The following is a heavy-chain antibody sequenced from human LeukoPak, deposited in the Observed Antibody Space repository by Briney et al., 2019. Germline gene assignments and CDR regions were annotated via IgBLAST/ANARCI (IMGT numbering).Heavy chain of an antibody. V-gene: IGHV4-59*01. CDR1: GDSISNYY. CDR3: ARGRAYSGSYQHTDY. CDR2: IYYSGST. J-gene: IGHJ4*02. Sequence: SETLSLTCTVSGDSISNYYWSWIRQPPGKGLEWIGYIYYSGSTNYSPSLRSRVTISLDTSKNQFSLKLASATAADTAVYYCARGRAYSGSYQHTDYWGQGTLVTVSS. D-gene: IGHD1-26*01.